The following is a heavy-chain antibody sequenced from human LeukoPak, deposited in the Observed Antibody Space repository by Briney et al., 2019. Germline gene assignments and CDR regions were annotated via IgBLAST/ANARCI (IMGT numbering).Heavy chain of an antibody. CDR1: GGTFSSYA. J-gene: IGHJ6*02. D-gene: IGHD2-2*01. Sequence: SVKVSCRASGGTFSSYAISWVRQAPGQGLEWMGGIIPIFGTANYAQKFQGRVTITADESTSTAYMELSSLRSEDTAVYYCARDRGCSSTSCYPHYGMDVWGQGTTVTVSS. V-gene: IGHV1-69*13. CDR3: ARDRGCSSTSCYPHYGMDV. CDR2: IIPIFGTA.